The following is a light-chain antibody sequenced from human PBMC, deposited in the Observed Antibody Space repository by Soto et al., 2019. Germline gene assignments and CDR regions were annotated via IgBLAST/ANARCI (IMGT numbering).Light chain of an antibody. Sequence: EIVLTQSPGTLSLSPGERATLSCRASQSVSSSYLAWYQQKPGQAPRLLIYGASSRAIGIPDRFSGSGSGTDFTLTISRLEPEDFAVYYCQQYDMSPQTFGLGSKVEIK. V-gene: IGKV3-20*01. CDR1: QSVSSSY. CDR3: QQYDMSPQT. CDR2: GAS. J-gene: IGKJ1*01.